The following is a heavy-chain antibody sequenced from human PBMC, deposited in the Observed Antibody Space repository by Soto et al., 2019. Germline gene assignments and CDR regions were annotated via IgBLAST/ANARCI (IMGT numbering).Heavy chain of an antibody. Sequence: EVQLVESGGGLVQPGGSLRLSCAASGFSFSTYTMNWVRQAPGKGLEWVSFITRGSSTILYGSTIYYAVSVKGRFTISRDNAKNSLYLQMNSLRDEDTAVYYCARDLDWAFDYWGQGTLVNVSS. CDR3: ARDLDWAFDY. CDR1: GFSFSTYT. V-gene: IGHV3-48*02. CDR2: ITRGSSTILYGSTI. D-gene: IGHD2-21*01. J-gene: IGHJ4*02.